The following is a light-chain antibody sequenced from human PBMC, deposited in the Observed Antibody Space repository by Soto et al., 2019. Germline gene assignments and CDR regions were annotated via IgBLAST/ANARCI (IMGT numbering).Light chain of an antibody. V-gene: IGLV3-21*02. CDR2: DDS. J-gene: IGLJ2*01. Sequence: SYELTQPPSVSVAPGQTARLTCGGTNIGSKSVHWYQQKPGQAPVLVVYDDSDRPSGIPERFSGSNSGNTATLTISRGEAGDEADYYCQVWDSSSDPPVFGGGTKLTVL. CDR1: NIGSKS. CDR3: QVWDSSSDPPV.